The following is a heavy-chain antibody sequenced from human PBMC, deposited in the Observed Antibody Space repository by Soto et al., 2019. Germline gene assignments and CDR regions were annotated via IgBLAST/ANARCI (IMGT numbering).Heavy chain of an antibody. V-gene: IGHV4-39*02. CDR2: IYYSGST. CDR1: GGSISSSSYY. D-gene: IGHD3-22*01. Sequence: SETLSLTCTVSGGSISSSSYYWGWIRQPPGKGLEWIGSIYYSGSTYYNPSLKSRVTISVDTSKNQFSLKLSSVTAADTAVYYCARDQVPDYYDSSGYTAFDIWGQGTMVTVSS. CDR3: ARDQVPDYYDSSGYTAFDI. J-gene: IGHJ3*02.